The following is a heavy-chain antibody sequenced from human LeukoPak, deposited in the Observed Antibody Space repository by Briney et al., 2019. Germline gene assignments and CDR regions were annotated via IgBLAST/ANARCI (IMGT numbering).Heavy chain of an antibody. D-gene: IGHD2-8*01. CDR2: IYYSGST. V-gene: IGHV4-39*01. CDR3: ATAPNVYYYDY. J-gene: IGHJ4*02. Sequence: SETLSLTCTVSGGSISSSSYYWGWIRQPPGKGLEWIGSIYYSGSTYYNPSLKSRVTMSIDLSKNQFSLRLNSVTAADTAVYYCATAPNVYYYDYWGQGALVTVSS. CDR1: GGSISSSSYY.